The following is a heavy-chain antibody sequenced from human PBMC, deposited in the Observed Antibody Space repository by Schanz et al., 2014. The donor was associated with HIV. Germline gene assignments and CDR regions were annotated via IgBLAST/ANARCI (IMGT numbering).Heavy chain of an antibody. CDR1: GFTFSTYS. CDR2: ISSGSSYI. Sequence: EVQLVESGGGLVKPGGSLRLSCAASGFTFSTYSMNWVRQAPGKGLEWVSSISSGSSYIYYADSVKGRFTISRDNAKNSLYLQMNSLRAEDTAVYFCATNRGGYTYGAFDYWGQGTLVTVSS. D-gene: IGHD5-18*01. J-gene: IGHJ4*02. V-gene: IGHV3-21*02. CDR3: ATNRGGYTYGAFDY.